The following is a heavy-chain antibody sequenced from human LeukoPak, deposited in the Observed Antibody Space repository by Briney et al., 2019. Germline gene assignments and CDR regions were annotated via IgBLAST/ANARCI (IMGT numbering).Heavy chain of an antibody. Sequence: GGSLRLSCAASGFTFSSYGMHWVRQAPGKGLEWVAVIWYDGSNKYYADSVKGRFTISRDNSKNTLYLQMNSLRAEDTAVYYCAKTWSYSSGWWGFDYYYGMDVWGQGTTVTVSS. D-gene: IGHD6-19*01. CDR2: IWYDGSNK. CDR1: GFTFSSYG. CDR3: AKTWSYSSGWWGFDYYYGMDV. V-gene: IGHV3-30*02. J-gene: IGHJ6*02.